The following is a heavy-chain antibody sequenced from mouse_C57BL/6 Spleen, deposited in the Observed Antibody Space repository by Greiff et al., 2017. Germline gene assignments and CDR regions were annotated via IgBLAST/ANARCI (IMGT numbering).Heavy chain of an antibody. V-gene: IGHV1-54*01. CDR2: INPGSGGT. J-gene: IGHJ2*01. CDR3: ARVGLLYFDY. Sequence: QVQLQQSGAELVRPGTSVKVSCKASGYAFTNYLIEWVKQRPGQGLEWIGVINPGSGGTNYNEKFKGKATLTADKSSSTAYMQLSSLTSEDSAVYFCARVGLLYFDYWGQGTTLTVSS. CDR1: GYAFTNYL.